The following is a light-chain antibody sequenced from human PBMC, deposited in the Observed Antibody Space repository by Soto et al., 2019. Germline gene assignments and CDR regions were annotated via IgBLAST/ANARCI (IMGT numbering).Light chain of an antibody. V-gene: IGKV1-39*01. CDR1: QSISSL. J-gene: IGKJ1*01. CDR3: QQSYSNPRP. Sequence: DIQMTQSPSSLSACVGDRVTITCRASQSISSLLNWYQQKPGKAPKVLIFAASTLQSGVPSRFSGGGSGTDFTLTISSLQPEDFATYYCQQSYSNPRPFGQGTRVEIK. CDR2: AAS.